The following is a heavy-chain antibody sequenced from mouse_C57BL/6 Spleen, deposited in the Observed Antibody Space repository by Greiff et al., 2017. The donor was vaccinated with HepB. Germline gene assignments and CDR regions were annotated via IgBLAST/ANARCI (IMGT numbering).Heavy chain of an antibody. D-gene: IGHD1-1*01. CDR1: GFNIKDDY. CDR2: IDPENGDT. V-gene: IGHV14-4*01. J-gene: IGHJ3*01. Sequence: VQLKQSGAELVRPGASVKLSCTASGFNIKDDYMHWVKQRPEQGLEWIGWIDPENGDTEYASKFQGKATITADTSSNTAYLQLSSLTSEDTAVYYCTTTPYYYGSSPPFAYWGQGTLVTVSA. CDR3: TTTPYYYGSSPPFAY.